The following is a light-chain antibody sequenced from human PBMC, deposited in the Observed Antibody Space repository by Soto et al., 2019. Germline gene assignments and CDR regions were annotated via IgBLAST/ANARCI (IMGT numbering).Light chain of an antibody. CDR2: TNN. Sequence: QSALTQPHSVSGRPGQRVTISCCGSSSNIATNSVDWYQQLPATGPRLLIYTNNRRPSAIPDRFAGTKSGTSASLDISGLQSEDDADYYCAVWDDNQTNVVFCGGTQLTVL. CDR3: AVWDDNQTNVV. CDR1: SSNIATNS. J-gene: IGLJ2*01. V-gene: IGLV1-44*01.